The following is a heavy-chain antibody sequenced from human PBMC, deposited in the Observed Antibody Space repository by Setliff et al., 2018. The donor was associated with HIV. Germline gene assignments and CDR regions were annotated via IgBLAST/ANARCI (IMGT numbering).Heavy chain of an antibody. D-gene: IGHD3-10*01. CDR2: IYYSGTT. Sequence: SETLSLTCTLAGGFVSRSNYVWGWVRQSPKKGLEWIGSIYYSGTTYYNPTLKSRVSISIDTPKNQFSLKLTSMTAADTAVYYCAREWRGRYYYYMDVWGKGTTVTVSS. CDR3: AREWRGRYYYYMDV. CDR1: GGFVSRSNYV. J-gene: IGHJ6*03. V-gene: IGHV4-39*07.